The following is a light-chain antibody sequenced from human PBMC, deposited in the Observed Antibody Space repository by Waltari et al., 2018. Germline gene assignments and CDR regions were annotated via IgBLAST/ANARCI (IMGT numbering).Light chain of an antibody. CDR3: EHFNNYPLT. V-gene: IGKV1-9*01. Sequence: DIQFTQSASVLSACVGDRATITCRASQYISHYLAWYHLRPGKAPKLLLYAASTLQGGVPSRFSGSGSGTDFTLTISSLQPEDFATYYCEHFNNYPLTFGGGTKVEIK. J-gene: IGKJ4*01. CDR1: QYISHY. CDR2: AAS.